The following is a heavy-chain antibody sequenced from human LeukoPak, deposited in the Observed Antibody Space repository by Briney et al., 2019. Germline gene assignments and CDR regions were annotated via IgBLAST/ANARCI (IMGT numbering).Heavy chain of an antibody. D-gene: IGHD6-19*01. Sequence: TGGSLRLSCAASGFTFSSYAMHWVRQAPGKGLEYVSAISGNGGSTYYANSVKGRFTISRDNSKNTLYLQMGSLRAEDMAVYYCARDSIAVAGTIDYWGQGTLVTVSS. CDR1: GFTFSSYA. J-gene: IGHJ4*02. CDR2: ISGNGGST. CDR3: ARDSIAVAGTIDY. V-gene: IGHV3-64*01.